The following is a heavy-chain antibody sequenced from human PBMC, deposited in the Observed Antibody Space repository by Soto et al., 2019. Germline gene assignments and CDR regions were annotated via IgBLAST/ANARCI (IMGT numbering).Heavy chain of an antibody. CDR3: ARDVFCGGAPACPDMDV. CDR2: ISGYNGNT. D-gene: IGHD2-21*01. CDR1: GYTFSGYS. Sequence: ASVKVSFKASGYTFSGYSITWVRQAPGQGLEWMGRISGYNGNTNYARTLRGRLTLTTDTSTSTAYMELRSLTSDDTAVYYCARDVFCGGAPACPDMDVWGQGTTVTVSS. V-gene: IGHV1-18*04. J-gene: IGHJ6*02.